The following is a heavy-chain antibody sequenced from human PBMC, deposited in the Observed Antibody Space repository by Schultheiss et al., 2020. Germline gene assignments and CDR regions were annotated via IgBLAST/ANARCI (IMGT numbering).Heavy chain of an antibody. CDR1: GDSVSSNSAA. D-gene: IGHD3-16*01. CDR2: TYYRSKWYN. CDR3: ARVKGGLKPVDY. V-gene: IGHV6-1*01. J-gene: IGHJ4*02. Sequence: SETLSLTCAISGDSVSSNSAAWNWIRQSPSRGLEWLGRTYYRSKWYNDYAVSVKSRITINPDTSKNQFSLQLNSVTAADTAVYYCARVKGGLKPVDYWGQGTLVTVSS.